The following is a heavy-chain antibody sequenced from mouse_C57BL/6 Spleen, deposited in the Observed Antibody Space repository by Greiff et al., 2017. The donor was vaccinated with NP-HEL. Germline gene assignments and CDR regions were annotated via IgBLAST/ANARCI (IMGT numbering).Heavy chain of an antibody. CDR1: GYTFTEYT. Sequence: VQLKQSGAELVKPGASVKLSCKASGYTFTEYTIHWVKQRSGQGLEWIGWFYPGSGSIKYNEKFKDKATLTADKSSSTVYMELSRLTSEDSAVYFCARHGAPYDGYSPYYAMDYWGQGTSVTVSS. D-gene: IGHD2-3*01. CDR2: FYPGSGSI. J-gene: IGHJ4*01. CDR3: ARHGAPYDGYSPYYAMDY. V-gene: IGHV1-62-2*01.